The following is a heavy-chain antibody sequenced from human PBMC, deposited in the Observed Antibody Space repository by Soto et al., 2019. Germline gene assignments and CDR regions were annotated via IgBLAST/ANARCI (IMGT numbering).Heavy chain of an antibody. D-gene: IGHD2-2*01. CDR1: GYTLTSYY. CDR2: INPSGGIT. J-gene: IGHJ6*02. Sequence: GASVKVCCKASGYTLTSYYLHWVRQAPGQGPEWMGIINPSGGITNDAQKFQDRVTMTSDTSTSTVYMELSSLRSEDTAVYYCARGISTTRYYYYYGMDVWGQGTTVTVSS. V-gene: IGHV1-46*01. CDR3: ARGISTTRYYYYYGMDV.